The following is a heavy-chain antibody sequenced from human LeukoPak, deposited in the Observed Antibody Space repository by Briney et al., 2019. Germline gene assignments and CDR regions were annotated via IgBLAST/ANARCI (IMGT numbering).Heavy chain of an antibody. CDR1: GFSVSTNY. V-gene: IGHV3-66*01. D-gene: IGHD3-10*01. CDR3: TREFGAFDL. J-gene: IGHJ4*02. CDR2: IESGGRT. Sequence: GGSLRLSCAASGFSVSTNYIHWVRQAPGRGLEWVSLIESGGRTYYADSVKGRFTVSKDNSKNTVFLQMNNLRVDDTAVYYCTREFGAFDLWGQGTLVTVSS.